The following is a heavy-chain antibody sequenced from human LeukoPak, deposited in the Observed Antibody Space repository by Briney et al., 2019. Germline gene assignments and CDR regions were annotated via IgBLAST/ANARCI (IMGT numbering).Heavy chain of an antibody. CDR2: IKQDGSEK. CDR1: GFTFSSYW. Sequence: PGGSLRLSCAASGFTFSSYWMSWVRQAPGKGLEWVANIKQDGSEKYYVDSVKGRFTISRDNAKNSLYLQMNSLRAEDTAVYYCARVGCSSTSCYFVFDYWGQGTLVTVSS. D-gene: IGHD2-2*01. J-gene: IGHJ4*02. V-gene: IGHV3-7*01. CDR3: ARVGCSSTSCYFVFDY.